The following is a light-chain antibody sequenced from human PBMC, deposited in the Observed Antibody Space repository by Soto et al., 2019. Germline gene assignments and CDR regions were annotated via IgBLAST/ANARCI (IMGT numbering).Light chain of an antibody. CDR2: EVS. V-gene: IGLV2-14*01. Sequence: QSALTQPASVSGSPGQSITISCTGTSSDIGDYTHVSWYQQHPGKAPKLMIYEVSNRPSGVSNRFSGSKSGNTASLTISGLQAEDEADYYCSSYTSSSTLEVFGTGTKVTVL. CDR1: SSDIGDYTH. CDR3: SSYTSSSTLEV. J-gene: IGLJ1*01.